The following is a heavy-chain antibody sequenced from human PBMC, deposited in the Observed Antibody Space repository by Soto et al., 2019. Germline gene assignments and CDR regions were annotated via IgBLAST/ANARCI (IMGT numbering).Heavy chain of an antibody. V-gene: IGHV3-7*05. CDR1: GFTFSSYW. J-gene: IGHJ5*02. D-gene: IGHD6-6*01. CDR2: INEDGSRK. Sequence: EVQLEESGGGLVQPGGSLRLSCAASGFTFSSYWMSWVRQAPGRGLEGVANINEDGSRKYYVDSVKGRFTISRDNAKNSLSLQMNSLRADDTAVYYCARGSGSSPSWGRGTQVTVSS. CDR3: ARGSGSSPS.